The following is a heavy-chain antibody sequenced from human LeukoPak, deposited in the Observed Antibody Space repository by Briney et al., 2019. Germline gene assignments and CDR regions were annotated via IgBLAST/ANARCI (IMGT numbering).Heavy chain of an antibody. CDR3: ARHSGDGQNFLFDY. CDR1: GGSISSSSHY. CDR2: IYYSGST. V-gene: IGHV4-61*05. Sequence: SETLSLTCTVSGGSISSSSHYWGWIRQPPGKGLEWIGYIYYSGSTNYNPSLKSRVTISVDTSKNQFSLKWSSVTAADTAVYYCARHSGDGQNFLFDYWGQGILVTVSS. D-gene: IGHD5-24*01. J-gene: IGHJ4*02.